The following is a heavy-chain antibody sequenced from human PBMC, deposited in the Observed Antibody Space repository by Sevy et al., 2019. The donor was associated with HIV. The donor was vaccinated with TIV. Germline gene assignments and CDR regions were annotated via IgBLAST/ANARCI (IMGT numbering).Heavy chain of an antibody. CDR3: AREVQTPYYYDSSGYYRLYYFDY. CDR1: GGTFSSYA. D-gene: IGHD3-22*01. J-gene: IGHJ4*02. CDR2: IIPIFGTA. Sequence: ASVTVSCKASGGTFSSYAISWVRQAPGQGLEWMGGIIPIFGTANYAQKFQGRVTITADESTSTAYMELSSLRSEDTAVYYGAREVQTPYYYDSSGYYRLYYFDYWGQGTLVTVSS. V-gene: IGHV1-69*13.